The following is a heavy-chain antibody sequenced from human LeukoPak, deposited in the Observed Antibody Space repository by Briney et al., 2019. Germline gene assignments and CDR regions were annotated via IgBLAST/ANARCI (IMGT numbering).Heavy chain of an antibody. Sequence: GASVKVSCKASGYTFTGYYMHWVRQAPGQGLEWMGWINPNSGGTNYAQKFQGRVTMTRDTSISTAYMELSRLRSDDTAVYYCARAGDTAMVDFDNWGQGTLVTVSS. D-gene: IGHD5-18*01. V-gene: IGHV1-2*02. CDR3: ARAGDTAMVDFDN. CDR1: GYTFTGYY. CDR2: INPNSGGT. J-gene: IGHJ4*02.